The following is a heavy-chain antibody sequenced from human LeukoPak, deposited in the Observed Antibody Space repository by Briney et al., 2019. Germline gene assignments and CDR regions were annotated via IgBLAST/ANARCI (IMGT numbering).Heavy chain of an antibody. Sequence: AGGSLRLSCAASGFTFNNAWMSWVRQAPGKGLEWVGRIKSKADGGTTDYAAPVKGNFTISRDDSKSTLFLQMNRLKTDDTAVYYCTTISPRGFEHWGHGTLVIVSS. CDR3: TTISPRGFEH. CDR1: GFTFNNAW. V-gene: IGHV3-15*01. J-gene: IGHJ4*01. D-gene: IGHD3-3*01. CDR2: IKSKADGGTT.